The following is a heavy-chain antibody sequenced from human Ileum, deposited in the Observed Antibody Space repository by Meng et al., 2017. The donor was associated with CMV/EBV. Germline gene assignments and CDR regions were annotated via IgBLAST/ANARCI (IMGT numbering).Heavy chain of an antibody. CDR2: TYYRSKWYN. CDR3: ARDLEYSSSWRYYYGMDV. CDR1: GDSVPSNSAA. V-gene: IGHV6-1*01. J-gene: IGHJ6*02. D-gene: IGHD6-13*01. Sequence: SQTSSLTCAIFGDSVPSNSAAWNWIRQSPSRGLEWLGRTYYRSKWYNDYAVSVKSRITINPDTSKNQFSLQLNSVTPEDTAVYYCARDLEYSSSWRYYYGMDVWGQGTTVTVSS.